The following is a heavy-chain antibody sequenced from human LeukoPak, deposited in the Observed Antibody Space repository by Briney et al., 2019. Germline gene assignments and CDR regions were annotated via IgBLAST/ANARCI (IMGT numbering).Heavy chain of an antibody. V-gene: IGHV1-2*02. CDR3: AKEGAGDSKANDY. CDR2: INANTGVA. D-gene: IGHD3-10*01. J-gene: IGHJ4*02. CDR1: GFTFTAHY. Sequence: ASVKVSCKASGFTFTAHYIHWVRQAPGQGLEWMGCINANTGVATYAQKFQGRVTMTRDTSISAAYMELSSLRSDDTAMYYCAKEGAGDSKANDYWGQGTLVSVSS.